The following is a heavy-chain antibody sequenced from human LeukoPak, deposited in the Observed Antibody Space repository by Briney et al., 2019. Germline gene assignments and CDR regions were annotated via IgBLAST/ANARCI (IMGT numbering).Heavy chain of an antibody. D-gene: IGHD5-18*01. J-gene: IGHJ4*02. V-gene: IGHV3-33*01. CDR1: GFVFSSYA. Sequence: GGSLRLSCAASGFVFSSYAMHWVRQAPGKGPEWVAIIWYDGSNKYYAESVEGRFTISRDNSKNTLYLQMNSLRAEDTAVYSCARGLGYSYGYGIDYWGQGTLVIASS. CDR3: ARGLGYSYGYGIDY. CDR2: IWYDGSNK.